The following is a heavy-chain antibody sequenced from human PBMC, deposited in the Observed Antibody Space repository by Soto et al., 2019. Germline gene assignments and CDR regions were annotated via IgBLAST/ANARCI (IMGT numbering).Heavy chain of an antibody. Sequence: ASVKVSCKASGYTFTGYYMHWVRQAPGQGLEWMGWINPNSGGTNYAQKFQGRVTMTRDTSISTAYMELSSLRSDDTAVYYCARDPRYAILTSYHAGHFGDRGQGTLGTVSS. D-gene: IGHD3-9*01. CDR3: ARDPRYAILTSYHAGHFGD. CDR2: INPNSGGT. V-gene: IGHV1-2*02. CDR1: GYTFTGYY. J-gene: IGHJ4*02.